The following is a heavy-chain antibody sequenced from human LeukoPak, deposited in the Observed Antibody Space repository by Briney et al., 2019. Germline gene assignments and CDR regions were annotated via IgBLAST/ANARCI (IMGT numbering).Heavy chain of an antibody. V-gene: IGHV3-23*01. Sequence: GGSLRLSCAASGFTVSSNYMSWVRQAPGKGLEWVSTISGSGGTTYYADSVKGRFTISRDNSKNTLYLQINSLRAEDTAVYYCAKVAVVIPGVFDYWGQGTLVTVSS. J-gene: IGHJ4*02. CDR2: ISGSGGTT. CDR1: GFTVSSNY. CDR3: AKVAVVIPGVFDY. D-gene: IGHD4-23*01.